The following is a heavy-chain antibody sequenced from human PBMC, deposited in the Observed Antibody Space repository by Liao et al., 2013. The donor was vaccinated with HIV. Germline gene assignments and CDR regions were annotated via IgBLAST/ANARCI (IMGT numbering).Heavy chain of an antibody. CDR2: IYYSGST. J-gene: IGHJ6*03. CDR1: GGSISSNY. Sequence: QVQLQESGPGLVKPSETLSLTCTVSGGSISSNYWSWIRQPPGKGLEWIGYIYYSGSTNYNPSLKSRVTISVDTSKNQFSLKLSSVTAADTAVYYCARGNVVVPAAMQDYYYYYMDVWGKGTTVTVSS. V-gene: IGHV4-59*12. CDR3: ARGNVVVPAAMQDYYYYYMDV. D-gene: IGHD2-2*01.